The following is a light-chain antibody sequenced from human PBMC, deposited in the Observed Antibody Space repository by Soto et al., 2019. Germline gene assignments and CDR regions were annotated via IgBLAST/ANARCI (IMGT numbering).Light chain of an antibody. J-gene: IGLJ2*01. Sequence: QSALTQPASVSGSPGQSITISCTGTSGDIGNFNLVSWYQHHPGKAPNLIIYEVSKRPSGVSNRFSGSKSGNTASLTISGLQAEDEADYYCCSYAGGSIYVLFGGGTKFTVL. CDR3: CSYAGGSIYVL. CDR2: EVS. V-gene: IGLV2-23*02. CDR1: SGDIGNFNL.